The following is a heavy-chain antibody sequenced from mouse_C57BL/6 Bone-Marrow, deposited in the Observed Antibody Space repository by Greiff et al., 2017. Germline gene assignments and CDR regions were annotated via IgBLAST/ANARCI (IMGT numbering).Heavy chain of an antibody. V-gene: IGHV2-9-1*01. Sequence: VQLKESGPGLVAPSQSLSIPCTVSGFSLISYAISWVRQPPGKGLEWLGVIWTGGGTYSNSALKSRLSISKDNSKSHVFLKMNSLQTDNTASYYCARSYGDYWGQGTTRTVSS. CDR1: GFSLISYA. CDR3: ARSYGDY. D-gene: IGHD1-1*02. CDR2: IWTGGGT. J-gene: IGHJ2*01.